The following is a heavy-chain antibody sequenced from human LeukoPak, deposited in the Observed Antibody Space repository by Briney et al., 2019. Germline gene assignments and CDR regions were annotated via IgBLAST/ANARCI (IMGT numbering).Heavy chain of an antibody. D-gene: IGHD2-15*01. V-gene: IGHV1-69*13. Sequence: RRASVKVSCKASGYTFTSYAISWVRQAPGQGLEWMGGIIPIFGTANYAQKFQGRVTITADESTSTAYMELSSLRSEDTAVYYCARTPYYYYMDVWGKGTTVTISS. CDR1: GYTFTSYA. CDR3: ARTPYYYYMDV. CDR2: IIPIFGTA. J-gene: IGHJ6*03.